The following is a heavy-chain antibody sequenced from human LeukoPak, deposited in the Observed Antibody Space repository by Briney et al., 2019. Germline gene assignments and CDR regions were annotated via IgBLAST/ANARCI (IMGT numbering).Heavy chain of an antibody. V-gene: IGHV3-23*01. CDR2: ISTNVVST. CDR3: AKYYYGSETYYTYFDY. Sequence: PGGSLRLSCAASGFTFSSYATSWVRQAPGKGLEWVSVISTNVVSTFYADSVKGRFTISRDNSKNTLYLQMNSLSAEDTAVYYCAKYYYGSETYYTYFDYWGQGTLVTVSS. D-gene: IGHD3-10*01. J-gene: IGHJ4*02. CDR1: GFTFSSYA.